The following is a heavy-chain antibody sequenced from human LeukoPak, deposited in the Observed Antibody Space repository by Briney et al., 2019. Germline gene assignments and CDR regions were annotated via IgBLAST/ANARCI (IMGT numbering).Heavy chain of an antibody. Sequence: PSETLSLTCTVSGGSISSSSYYWGWIRQPPGKGLEWIGCIYYSGSTNYNPSLKSRVIISVDTSKNQFSLKLSSVTAADTAVYYCARDLARGFDYWGQGTLVTVSS. D-gene: IGHD5-12*01. CDR1: GGSISSSSYY. V-gene: IGHV4-39*07. CDR3: ARDLARGFDY. CDR2: IYYSGST. J-gene: IGHJ4*02.